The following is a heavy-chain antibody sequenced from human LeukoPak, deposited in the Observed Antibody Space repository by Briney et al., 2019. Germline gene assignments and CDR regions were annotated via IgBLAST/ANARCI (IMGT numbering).Heavy chain of an antibody. Sequence: SVKVSCKASGGTFSSYAISWVRQAPGQGLEWMGGIIPIFGTANYAQKFQGRVTITTDESTSTAYMELSSLRSEDTAVYYCARGGYSYGHSYNWFDPWGQGTLSPSPQ. CDR3: ARGGYSYGHSYNWFDP. CDR2: IIPIFGTA. J-gene: IGHJ5*02. V-gene: IGHV1-69*05. D-gene: IGHD5-18*01. CDR1: GGTFSSYA.